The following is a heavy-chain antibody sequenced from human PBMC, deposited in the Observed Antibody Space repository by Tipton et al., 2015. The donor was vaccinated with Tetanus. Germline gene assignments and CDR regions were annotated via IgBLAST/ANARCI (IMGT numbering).Heavy chain of an antibody. J-gene: IGHJ4*02. D-gene: IGHD3-22*01. V-gene: IGHV3-48*02. Sequence: SGFTFNTYNMNWVRQAPGKGLEWVSYISTSSTTIFYADSVRGRFTISRDNAKNSLYLQMNSLRDEDTAVYYCARDFSYYFDSKSGFDYWGQGTLVTVSS. CDR3: ARDFSYYFDSKSGFDY. CDR2: ISTSSTTI. CDR1: GFTFNTYN.